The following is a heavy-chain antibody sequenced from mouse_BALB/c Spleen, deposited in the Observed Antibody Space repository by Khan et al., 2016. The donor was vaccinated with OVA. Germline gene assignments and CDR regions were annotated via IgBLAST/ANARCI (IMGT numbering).Heavy chain of an antibody. V-gene: IGHV1-54*01. Sequence: QVQLKQSGAELARPGTSVKVSCKASGYSFTDYLIDWVNQRPGQGLEWIGVINPGSGGTNYNEKFTGKATLTADKSSTTAYMQLSSLRSDDSAVYFCARGGYGSLAYWGQGTRVTVSA. D-gene: IGHD1-1*02. J-gene: IGHJ3*01. CDR3: ARGGYGSLAY. CDR1: GYSFTDYL. CDR2: INPGSGGT.